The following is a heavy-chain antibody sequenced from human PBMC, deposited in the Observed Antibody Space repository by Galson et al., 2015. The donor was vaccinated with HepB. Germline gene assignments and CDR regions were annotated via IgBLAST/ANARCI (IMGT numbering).Heavy chain of an antibody. D-gene: IGHD6-6*01. CDR3: ASWEDLRSIAAHYYYYYMDV. J-gene: IGHJ6*03. V-gene: IGHV3-21*01. CDR1: GFTFSSYS. Sequence: SLRLSCAASGFTFSSYSMNWVRQAPGKGLEWVSSIGSSSSYIYYADSVKGLFTISRDNAKNSLYLQMNSLRAEDTAVYYCASWEDLRSIAAHYYYYYMDVWGKGTTVTVSS. CDR2: IGSSSSYI.